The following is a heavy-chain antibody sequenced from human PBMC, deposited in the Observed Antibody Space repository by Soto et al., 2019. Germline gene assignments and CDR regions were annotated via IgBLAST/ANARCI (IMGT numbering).Heavy chain of an antibody. Sequence: SETLSLTCTVSGGSIDSSNYYWGWIRQPPGKGLDWIGYIDYRGTTNYNPSLKSRVTMSVDTSKNQFSLKLSSVTAADTAVYYCARVPDRWGQGTLVTVSS. CDR2: IDYRGTT. J-gene: IGHJ5*02. V-gene: IGHV4-61*05. D-gene: IGHD2-2*01. CDR1: GGSIDSSNYY. CDR3: ARVPDR.